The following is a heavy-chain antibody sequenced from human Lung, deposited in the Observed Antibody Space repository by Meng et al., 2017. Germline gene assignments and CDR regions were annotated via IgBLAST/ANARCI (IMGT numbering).Heavy chain of an antibody. J-gene: IGHJ2*01. CDR1: GVRAGSSNYY. V-gene: IGHV4-30-4*01. CDR2: IYKGWSN. Sequence: QVQLQASGLGLVQSPQSLSLTGTVSGVRAGSSNYYWSWIGQPTAKGLEWSGHIYKGWSNYYNPSLKCRMTISVDTSQNQFSLKLSSVTAADTAVYYCARGQKGYFDLWGRGTLVTVSS. CDR3: ARGQKGYFDL.